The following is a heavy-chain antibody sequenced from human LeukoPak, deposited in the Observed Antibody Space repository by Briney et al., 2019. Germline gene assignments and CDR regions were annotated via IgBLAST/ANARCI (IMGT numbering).Heavy chain of an antibody. CDR2: ISGSGGST. D-gene: IGHD3-10*01. Sequence: PGGSLRLSCAASGFTFSSYAMSWVRQAPGKGLEWVSVISGSGGSTYYADSVKGRFAISRDNSKNTLYLQMNSLRAKDTAVYYCAKEPNYYGSGSRLFDYWGQGTLVTVSS. CDR3: AKEPNYYGSGSRLFDY. CDR1: GFTFSSYA. J-gene: IGHJ4*02. V-gene: IGHV3-23*01.